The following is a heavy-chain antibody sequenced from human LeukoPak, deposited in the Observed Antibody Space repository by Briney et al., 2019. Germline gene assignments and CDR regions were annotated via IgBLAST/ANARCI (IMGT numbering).Heavy chain of an antibody. V-gene: IGHV3-66*01. CDR3: ARGFSYYFDY. D-gene: IGHD3-10*01. CDR1: GFTVSSNY. J-gene: IGHJ4*02. CDR2: IYSGGST. Sequence: GGSLRLSCAASGFTVSSNYMSWVRQAPGKGLEWVSVIYSGGSTYYAGSVKGRFTISRGNSKNTLYLQMNSLRAEDTAVYYCARGFSYYFDYWGQGTLVTVSS.